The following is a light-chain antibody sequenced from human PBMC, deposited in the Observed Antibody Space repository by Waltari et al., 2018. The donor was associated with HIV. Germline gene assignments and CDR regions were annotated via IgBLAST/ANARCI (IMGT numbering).Light chain of an antibody. CDR1: QSINRW. Sequence: DIEMTPSPSTPSVSVGDSVPIPCRPSQSINRWLAWYQQKPGKAPNLLIYEASTLQSGVPSRFSGSGFGTEFTLTISSLQPDDFATYYCQQYYTYSPYTFGQGTKVAIK. J-gene: IGKJ2*01. CDR2: EAS. V-gene: IGKV1-5*03. CDR3: QQYYTYSPYT.